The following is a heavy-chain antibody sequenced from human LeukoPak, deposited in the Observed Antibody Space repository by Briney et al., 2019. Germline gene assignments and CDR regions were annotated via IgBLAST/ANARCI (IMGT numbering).Heavy chain of an antibody. J-gene: IGHJ4*02. CDR1: GGSISSSSYY. CDR2: IYYSGST. CDR3: ARERLRAGFDY. V-gene: IGHV4-31*03. Sequence: SETLSLTCTVSGGSISSSSYYWGWIRQPPGKGLEWIGYIYYSGSTYYNPSLKSRVTISVDTSKNQFSLKLSSVTAADTAVYYCARERLRAGFDYWGQGTLVTVSS. D-gene: IGHD4-17*01.